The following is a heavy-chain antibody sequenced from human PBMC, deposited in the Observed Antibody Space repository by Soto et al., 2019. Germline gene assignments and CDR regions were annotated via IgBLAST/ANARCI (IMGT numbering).Heavy chain of an antibody. J-gene: IGHJ4*02. D-gene: IGHD1-26*01. CDR3: AKDSKLGLIVGATMVFDY. CDR2: ISGSGGST. V-gene: IGHV3-23*01. Sequence: EVQLLESGGGLVQPGGSLRLSCAASGFTFSSYAMSWVRQAPGKGLEWVSAISGSGGSTYYADSVKGRFTISRDNSKNTLYLQMISLRAEDTAVYYCAKDSKLGLIVGATMVFDYWGQGTLVTVSS. CDR1: GFTFSSYA.